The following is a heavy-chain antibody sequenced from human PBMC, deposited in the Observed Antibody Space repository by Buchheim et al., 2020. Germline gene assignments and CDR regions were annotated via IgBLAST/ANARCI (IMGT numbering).Heavy chain of an antibody. CDR3: ARDHSAAHDY. J-gene: IGHJ4*02. CDR1: GYTFISYH. D-gene: IGHD6-6*01. V-gene: IGHV1-46*04. Sequence: QVQVVQSGAEVKKPGASVKVSCKASGYTFISYHIHWVRQAPGQGLEWMGMINPYSGDTTYARRLQGRVIMTRDTSTNTVYMELTSLRSDDTGIYYCARDHSAAHDYWGQGTL. CDR2: INPYSGDT.